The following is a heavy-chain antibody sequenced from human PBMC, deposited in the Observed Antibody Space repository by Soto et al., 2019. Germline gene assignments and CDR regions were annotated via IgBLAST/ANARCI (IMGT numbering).Heavy chain of an antibody. J-gene: IGHJ4*02. V-gene: IGHV1-18*01. CDR3: ARDRYDLWSGRLQKPIFGS. CDR2: LSAYNGNT. D-gene: IGHD3-3*01. Sequence: ASVKVSCKASGYTFTSYGISWVRQAPVQGLEWMGWLSAYNGNTNYAQKLQGRVTLTTDTSTSTAYTELRSLRSDGTAAYYCARDRYDLWSGRLQKPIFGSWSEGTPANVTS. CDR1: GYTFTSYG.